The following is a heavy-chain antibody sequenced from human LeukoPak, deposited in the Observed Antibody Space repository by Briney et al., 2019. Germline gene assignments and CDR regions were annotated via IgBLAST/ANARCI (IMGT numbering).Heavy chain of an antibody. CDR1: GGSISSGGYY. Sequence: PSETLSLTCTVSGGSISSGGYYWSWIRQHPGKGLEWIGYIYYSGSTYYNPSLKSRVTISVDTSKNQFSLKLSSVTAADTAMYYCARGVIVATSGSLAETFDYWGQGTLVTVSS. J-gene: IGHJ4*02. CDR3: ARGVIVATSGSLAETFDY. CDR2: IYYSGST. V-gene: IGHV4-31*03. D-gene: IGHD5-12*01.